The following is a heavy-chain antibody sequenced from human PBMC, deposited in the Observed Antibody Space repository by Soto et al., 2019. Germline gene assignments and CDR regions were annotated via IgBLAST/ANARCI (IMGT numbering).Heavy chain of an antibody. J-gene: IGHJ3*02. D-gene: IGHD3-9*01. Sequence: SETLSLTCAVYGGSFSGYYWSWIRQPPGKGLEWIGEINHSGSTNYNPSLKSRVTISVDTSKNQFSLKLSSVTAADTAVYYCARPDYDILTESAFDIWVQGTMVTVS. CDR1: GGSFSGYY. V-gene: IGHV4-34*01. CDR2: INHSGST. CDR3: ARPDYDILTESAFDI.